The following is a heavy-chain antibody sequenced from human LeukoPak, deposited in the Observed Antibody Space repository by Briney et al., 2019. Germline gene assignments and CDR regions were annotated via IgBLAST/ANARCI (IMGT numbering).Heavy chain of an antibody. D-gene: IGHD3-22*01. CDR1: GYTFTSYY. V-gene: IGHV1-46*01. Sequence: GASVKVSCKASGYTFTSYYMHWVRQAPGQGLEWMGIINPSGDSTSYAQKFQGRVTMTRDTSTSTVYMELSRLRSDDTAVYYCARDPNYYDSSGPPDYWGQGTLVTVSS. CDR2: INPSGDST. CDR3: ARDPNYYDSSGPPDY. J-gene: IGHJ4*02.